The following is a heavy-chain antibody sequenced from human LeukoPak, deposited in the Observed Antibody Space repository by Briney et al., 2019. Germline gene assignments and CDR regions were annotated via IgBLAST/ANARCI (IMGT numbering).Heavy chain of an antibody. D-gene: IGHD3-9*01. CDR2: ISGSGGST. CDR1: GFTFSSYA. J-gene: IGHJ6*03. V-gene: IGHV3-23*01. CDR3: AKALKGFIITIFPGGYYYMDV. Sequence: GGSLRLSCAASGFTFSSYAMSWVRQAPGKGLEWVSAISGSGGSTYYADSVKGRFTISRDNSKNTLYLQMNSLRAEDTAVYYCAKALKGFIITIFPGGYYYMDVWGKGTTVTVSS.